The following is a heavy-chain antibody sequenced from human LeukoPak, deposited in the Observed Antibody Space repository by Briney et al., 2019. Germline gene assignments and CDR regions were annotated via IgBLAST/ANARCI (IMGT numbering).Heavy chain of an antibody. D-gene: IGHD5-24*01. CDR1: GYTFTGYY. V-gene: IGHV1-2*02. CDR3: ARDMRDGFNWFDP. Sequence: ASVKVSCKASGYTFTGYYMHWVRQAPGQGLEWMGWINPNSGGTNYAQKFQGRVTMTRDTSISTAYMELSRLRSDDTAVYYRARDMRDGFNWFDPWGQGTLVTVSS. CDR2: INPNSGGT. J-gene: IGHJ5*02.